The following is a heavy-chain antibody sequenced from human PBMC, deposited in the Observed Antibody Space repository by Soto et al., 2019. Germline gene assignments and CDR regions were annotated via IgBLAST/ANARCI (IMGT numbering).Heavy chain of an antibody. J-gene: IGHJ4*02. Sequence: QVTLKESGPVLVQATETLTLTCNVSGFSLTNVQKGVAWIRQPPGKALEWLAHILSDVEQSYKSSLKKRLTISQDTSKRQVVLVMTNVELVDTATYYCARISGRFGASHFDFWGQGSSVIVSS. V-gene: IGHV2-26*01. D-gene: IGHD3-10*01. CDR3: ARISGRFGASHFDF. CDR1: GFSLTNVQKG. CDR2: ILSDVEQ.